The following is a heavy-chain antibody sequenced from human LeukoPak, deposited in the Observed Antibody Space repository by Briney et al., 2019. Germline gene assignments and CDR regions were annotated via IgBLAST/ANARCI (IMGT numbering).Heavy chain of an antibody. J-gene: IGHJ4*02. CDR1: GFIFSTYE. V-gene: IGHV3-48*03. D-gene: IGHD3-22*01. CDR3: GRDGRWSNYYDGSAPL. Sequence: GGSLRLSCGASGFIFSTYEMNWVRQAPGKGLEWVSYISYNGRSIYYADSVKGRFTISSDNDKNSLYLQMNSLTVEATAVYYCGRDGRWSNYYDGSAPLWGQGTLVTVSS. CDR2: ISYNGRSI.